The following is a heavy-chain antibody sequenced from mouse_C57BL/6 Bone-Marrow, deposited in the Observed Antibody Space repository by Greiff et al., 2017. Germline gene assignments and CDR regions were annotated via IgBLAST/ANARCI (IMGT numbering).Heavy chain of an antibody. CDR1: GFTFSSYA. Sequence: EVNVVESGGGLVKPGGSLKLSCAASGFTFSSYAMSWVRQTPEKRLEWVATISDGGSYTYYPDNVKGRFTISRDNAKNNLYLQMSHLKSEDTAMYYCARVRWLLGFAYWGQGTLVTVSA. CDR2: ISDGGSYT. V-gene: IGHV5-4*03. D-gene: IGHD2-3*01. J-gene: IGHJ3*01. CDR3: ARVRWLLGFAY.